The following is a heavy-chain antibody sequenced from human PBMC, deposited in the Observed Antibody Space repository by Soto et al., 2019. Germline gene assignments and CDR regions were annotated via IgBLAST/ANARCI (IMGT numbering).Heavy chain of an antibody. V-gene: IGHV1-2*02. CDR2: INPNSGGT. Sequence: ASVKVSCKASGYTFTGYYMHWVRQAPGQGLEWMGWINPNSGGTNYAQKFQGRVTMTRDTSISTAYMELSRLRSDDTAVYYCARVGFPLGVGWFDPWGQGTLVTVSS. CDR3: ARVGFPLGVGWFDP. J-gene: IGHJ5*02. D-gene: IGHD3-10*01. CDR1: GYTFTGYY.